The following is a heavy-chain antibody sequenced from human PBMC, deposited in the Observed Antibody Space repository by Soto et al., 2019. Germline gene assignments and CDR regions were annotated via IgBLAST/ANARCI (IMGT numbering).Heavy chain of an antibody. D-gene: IGHD2-2*01. J-gene: IGHJ6*03. Sequence: ASVKLSCKSSGYPFTGYYIHWVRQAPGQGLEWMGWINPNSGGTNYAQKFQGWVTMTRDTSISTAYMELSRLRSDDTAVYYCARDWCSSTSCYAPYYYYMDVWGKGTTVTVSS. V-gene: IGHV1-2*04. CDR2: INPNSGGT. CDR3: ARDWCSSTSCYAPYYYYMDV. CDR1: GYPFTGYY.